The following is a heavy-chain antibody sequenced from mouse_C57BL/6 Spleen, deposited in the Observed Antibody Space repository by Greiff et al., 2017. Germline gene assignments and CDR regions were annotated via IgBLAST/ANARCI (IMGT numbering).Heavy chain of an antibody. J-gene: IGHJ4*01. Sequence: QVQLQQSGAELVRPGASVKLSCKASCYTFTDYYINWVKQRPGQGLEWIARIYPGSGNTYYNEKFKGKATLTAEKSSSTAYMQLSSLTSEDSAVYFCARGTRGMDYWGQGTSVTVSS. CDR1: CYTFTDYY. V-gene: IGHV1-76*01. D-gene: IGHD3-1*01. CDR3: ARGTRGMDY. CDR2: IYPGSGNT.